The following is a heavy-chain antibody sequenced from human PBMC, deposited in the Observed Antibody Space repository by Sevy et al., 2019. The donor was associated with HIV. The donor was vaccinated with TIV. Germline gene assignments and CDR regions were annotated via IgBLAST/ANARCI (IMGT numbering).Heavy chain of an antibody. J-gene: IGHJ5*02. CDR2: ISGSGHST. CDR1: GFTLSSYA. CDR3: AKRPDFCFDP. Sequence: GGSLRLSCAASGFTLSSYAMSWVRQAPGKGLEWVSAISGSGHSTFYANSVKGRSTISRDNSRNTVYLQLNSLRADDAAVHYCAKRPDFCFDPWGQGTLVTVSS. V-gene: IGHV3-23*01. D-gene: IGHD3-3*01.